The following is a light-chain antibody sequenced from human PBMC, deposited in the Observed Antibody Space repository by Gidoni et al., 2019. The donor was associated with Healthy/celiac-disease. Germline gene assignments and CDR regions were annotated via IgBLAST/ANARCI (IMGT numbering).Light chain of an antibody. CDR3: MQGTHWPPYT. CDR1: QSLVSSDGNTY. J-gene: IGKJ2*01. V-gene: IGKV2-30*01. CDR2: KVS. Sequence: DVVMTQSPLSLPVTLGQPASISCRSSQSLVSSDGNTYLNWFQQRPGQSPRRLIYKVSNRDSGFPDRFSGSGSGTDFTLKISRVEAEDVGVYYCMQGTHWPPYTFGQRTKLEIK.